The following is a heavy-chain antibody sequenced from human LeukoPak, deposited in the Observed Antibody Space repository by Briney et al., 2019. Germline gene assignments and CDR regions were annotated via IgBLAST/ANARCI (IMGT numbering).Heavy chain of an antibody. CDR3: ARAFYCTNGVCSSSGDH. CDR1: GFPFSNYA. Sequence: GGSLRLSCAASGFPFSNYAMKWVRQAPGKGLEWVSGISGSSGGTYYADSAKGRFTISRDNSKNTLYLQMNSLRAEDTATYYCARAFYCTNGVCSSSGDHWGQGILVTVSS. J-gene: IGHJ4*02. V-gene: IGHV3-23*01. CDR2: ISGSSGGT. D-gene: IGHD2-8*01.